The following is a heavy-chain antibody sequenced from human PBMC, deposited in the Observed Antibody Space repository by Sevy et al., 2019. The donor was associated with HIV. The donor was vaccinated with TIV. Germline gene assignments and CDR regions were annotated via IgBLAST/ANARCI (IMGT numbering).Heavy chain of an antibody. D-gene: IGHD6-19*01. CDR1: GYTFTGYY. V-gene: IGHV1-2*02. CDR3: ARPNSSGWGNYYYYGMDV. J-gene: IGHJ6*02. Sequence: ASVKVSCKASGYTFTGYYMHWVRQAPGQGLEWMGWINPNSGGTNYAQKFQGRVTMTRDTSISTAYMELSRLRSDDMAVYYCARPNSSGWGNYYYYGMDVWGQGTTVTVSS. CDR2: INPNSGGT.